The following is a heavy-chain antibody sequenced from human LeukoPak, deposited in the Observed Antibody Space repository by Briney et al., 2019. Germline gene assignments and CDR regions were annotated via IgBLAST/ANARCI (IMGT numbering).Heavy chain of an antibody. CDR1: GFTFDDYA. Sequence: GGSLRLSCAASGFTFDDYAMHWVRQAPRKGLEWVSLISGDGGSTYYADSVKGRFTISRDNTKNSLYLQMNSLRTEDTALYYCAKDIGSGSSNWFDPWGQGTLVTVSS. D-gene: IGHD3-10*01. CDR2: ISGDGGST. V-gene: IGHV3-43*02. CDR3: AKDIGSGSSNWFDP. J-gene: IGHJ5*02.